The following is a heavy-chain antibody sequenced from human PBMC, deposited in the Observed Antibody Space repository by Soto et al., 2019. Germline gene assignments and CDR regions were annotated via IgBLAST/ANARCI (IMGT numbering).Heavy chain of an antibody. Sequence: PSETLSLTCTVSGGSISSYYWSWIRQPPGKGLEWIGYIYYSGSTNYNPSLKSRVTISVDTSKNQFSLKLSSVTAADTAVYYCARDSSGPISNWFDPWGQGTLVTVSS. V-gene: IGHV4-59*12. CDR1: GGSISSYY. J-gene: IGHJ5*02. D-gene: IGHD6-19*01. CDR3: ARDSSGPISNWFDP. CDR2: IYYSGST.